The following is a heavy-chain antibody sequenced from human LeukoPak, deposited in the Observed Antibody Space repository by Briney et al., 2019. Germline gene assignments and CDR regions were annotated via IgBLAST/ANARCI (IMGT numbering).Heavy chain of an antibody. V-gene: IGHV4-4*02. Sequence: SGTLSLTCAVSGGSISSSNWWSWVRQPPGKGLEWIGEIYHSGSTNYNPSLKSRVTISVDKSKNQFSLKLSSVTAADTAVYYCASPEYSGYDSGFDYWGQGTLVIVSS. CDR2: IYHSGST. CDR3: ASPEYSGYDSGFDY. J-gene: IGHJ4*02. CDR1: GGSISSSNW. D-gene: IGHD5-12*01.